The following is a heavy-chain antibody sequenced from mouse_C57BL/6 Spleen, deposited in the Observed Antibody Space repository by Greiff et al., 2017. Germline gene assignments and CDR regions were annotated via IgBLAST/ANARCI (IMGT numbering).Heavy chain of an antibody. CDR1: GYTFTSYW. D-gene: IGHD1-1*02. J-gene: IGHJ3*01. Sequence: QVHVKQPGAELVKPGASVKLSCKASGYTFTSYWMQWVKQRPGQGLEWIGEIDPSDSYTNYNQKFKGKATLTVDTSSSTAYMQLSSLTSEDSAVYYCARGENYPFAYWGQGTLVTVSA. CDR3: ARGENYPFAY. CDR2: IDPSDSYT. V-gene: IGHV1-50*01.